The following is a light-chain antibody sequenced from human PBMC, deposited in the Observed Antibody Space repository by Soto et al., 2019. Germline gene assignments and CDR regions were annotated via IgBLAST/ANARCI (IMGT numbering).Light chain of an antibody. CDR3: QQYANWPPWT. CDR1: QSVSSY. CDR2: EAS. Sequence: EIVMTQSPATLSVSPGERATLSCRASQSVSSYLAWYQQRPGQAPRLLIYEASTRATGIPARFSGTGSGTEFTINISSLQSEDFAVYYCQQYANWPPWTFGQGTKVEIK. J-gene: IGKJ1*01. V-gene: IGKV3-15*01.